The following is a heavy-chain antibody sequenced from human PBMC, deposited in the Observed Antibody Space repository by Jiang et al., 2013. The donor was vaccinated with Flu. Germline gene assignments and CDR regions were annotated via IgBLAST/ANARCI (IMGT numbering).Heavy chain of an antibody. CDR1: GFTFSSYG. CDR3: ARGGSPLYGDYEAPGYFDY. Sequence: QLLESGGGLVQPGGSLRLSCAASGFTFSSYGMHWVRQAPGKGLEWVAVIWYDGSNKYYADSVKGRFTISRDNSKNTLYLQMNSLRAEDTAVYYCARGGSPLYGDYEAPGYFDYWGQGTLVTVSS. CDR2: IWYDGSNK. V-gene: IGHV3-33*08. J-gene: IGHJ4*02. D-gene: IGHD4-17*01.